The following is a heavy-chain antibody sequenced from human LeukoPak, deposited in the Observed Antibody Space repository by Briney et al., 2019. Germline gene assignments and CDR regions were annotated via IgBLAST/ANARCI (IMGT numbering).Heavy chain of an antibody. CDR2: ISGSVGRT. J-gene: IGHJ4*02. CDR3: AKDGGTDDVYYFDY. Sequence: GGSLRLSCAASGFTFSSYAMSWVRQAPGKGLEWVSGISGSVGRTYYADSVKGRFTISRDNSKNTLYLQMNSLRAEDTAIYYCAKDGGTDDVYYFDYWGQGTLVTVSS. CDR1: GFTFSSYA. D-gene: IGHD1-1*01. V-gene: IGHV3-23*01.